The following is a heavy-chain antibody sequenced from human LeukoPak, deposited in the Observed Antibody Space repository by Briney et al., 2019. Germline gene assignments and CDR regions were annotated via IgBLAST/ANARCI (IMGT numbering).Heavy chain of an antibody. CDR2: LYSDGNT. J-gene: IGHJ4*02. D-gene: IGHD1-14*01. Sequence: GGSLRLSSAPSGVTAITNDITWGRQAPGKGLERVSVLYSDGNTKYADSVQGRFTISRDNSKNTLYLEMNSLSPDDTAVYYCARGVEPLAANTLAYWGQGTLVTVSS. CDR3: ARGVEPLAANTLAY. V-gene: IGHV3-53*01. CDR1: GVTAITND.